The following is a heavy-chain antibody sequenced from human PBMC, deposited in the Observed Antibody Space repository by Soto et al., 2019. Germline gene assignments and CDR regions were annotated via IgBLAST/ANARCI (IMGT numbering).Heavy chain of an antibody. CDR1: GGSFSGYY. D-gene: IGHD3-10*01. CDR3: ARGSGALLWFGERRDYYGMDV. CDR2: INHSGST. V-gene: IGHV4-34*01. Sequence: PPETLSLTCAVYGGSFSGYYWSWIRQPLGKGLEWIGEINHSGSTNYNPSLKSRVTISVDTSKNQFSLKLSSVTAADTAVYYCARGSGALLWFGERRDYYGMDVWSQGTTVTVS. J-gene: IGHJ6*02.